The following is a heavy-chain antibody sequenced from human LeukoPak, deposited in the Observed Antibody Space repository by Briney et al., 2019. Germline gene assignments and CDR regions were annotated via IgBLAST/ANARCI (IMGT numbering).Heavy chain of an antibody. D-gene: IGHD6-13*01. CDR3: AKDRGYSNNWLLDY. V-gene: IGHV3-23*01. CDR2: ISGSGGST. J-gene: IGHJ4*02. Sequence: QPGGSLRLSCAASGFTFSSYAMSWVRQAPGKGLEWVSAISGSGGSTYYADSVKGRFTISRDNSKNTLSLQMNSLRAEDTAVYYCAKDRGYSNNWLLDYWGQGTLATVSS. CDR1: GFTFSSYA.